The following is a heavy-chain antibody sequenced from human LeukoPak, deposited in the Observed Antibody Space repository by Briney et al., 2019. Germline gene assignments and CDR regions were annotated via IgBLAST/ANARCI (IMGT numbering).Heavy chain of an antibody. CDR1: GFTASSNY. D-gene: IGHD5-12*01. J-gene: IGHJ4*02. V-gene: IGHV3-53*01. CDR2: IYSGGST. CDR3: ARGASDYVLDY. Sequence: PGESLRLSCAASGFTASSNYMSWVREAPGKGLEWVSVIYSGGSTYYADSVKGRFTISRDNSKNTLYLQMNSLRAEDTAVYYCARGASDYVLDYWGQGTLVTVSS.